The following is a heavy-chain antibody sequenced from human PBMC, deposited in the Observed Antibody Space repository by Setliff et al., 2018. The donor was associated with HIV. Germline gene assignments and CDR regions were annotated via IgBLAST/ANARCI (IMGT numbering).Heavy chain of an antibody. CDR1: GGSISTSNYY. Sequence: SETLSLTCTVSGGSISTSNYYWGWVRQPPGKGLEWVGNVDYTGSTYYNPSLKSRVTISVDTSKNQFSLRLNSVTAADTAVYYCARQGNIAVVTSFDYWGQGTLVTVSS. J-gene: IGHJ4*02. CDR3: ARQGNIAVVTSFDY. V-gene: IGHV4-39*07. D-gene: IGHD2-21*02. CDR2: VDYTGST.